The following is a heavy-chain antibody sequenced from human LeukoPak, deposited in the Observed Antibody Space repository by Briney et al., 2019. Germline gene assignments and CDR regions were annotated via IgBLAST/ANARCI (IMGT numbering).Heavy chain of an antibody. CDR1: GGTFSSYA. D-gene: IGHD6-19*01. J-gene: IGHJ4*02. CDR2: IIPIFGTA. Sequence: SVTVSCKASGGTFSSYAISWVRQAPGQGLEWMGGIIPIFGTANYAQKFQGRVTITADESTSTAYMELSSLRSEDTAVYYCARDRGAVAGYFDYWGQGTLVTVSS. CDR3: ARDRGAVAGYFDY. V-gene: IGHV1-69*01.